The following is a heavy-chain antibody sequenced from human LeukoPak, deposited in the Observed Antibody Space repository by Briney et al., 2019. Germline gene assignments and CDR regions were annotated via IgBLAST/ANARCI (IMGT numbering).Heavy chain of an antibody. CDR1: GYTLTELS. J-gene: IGHJ4*02. CDR3: ARDDSSGSHGEFDY. Sequence: ASVKVSCKVSGYTLTELSMHWVRQAPGQGLEWMGWISAYNGNTNYAQKLQGRVTMTTDTSTSTAYMELRSLRSDDTAVYYCARDDSSGSHGEFDYWGQGTLVTVSS. CDR2: ISAYNGNT. V-gene: IGHV1-18*01. D-gene: IGHD6-19*01.